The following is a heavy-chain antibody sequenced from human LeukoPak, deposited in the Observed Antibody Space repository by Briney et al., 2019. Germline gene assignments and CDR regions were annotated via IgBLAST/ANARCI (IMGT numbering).Heavy chain of an antibody. D-gene: IGHD5-24*01. Sequence: GGSLRLSCETAGFTFSSCVMHWVRRTPGKGLVWVSRISHDGIISYADSVKGRFTISRDNARNTLILQMNSLRVEDTAVYYCARDWVYKIDYWGRGTLVTVSS. CDR3: ARDWVYKIDY. J-gene: IGHJ4*02. CDR2: ISHDGII. CDR1: GFTFSSCV. V-gene: IGHV3-74*01.